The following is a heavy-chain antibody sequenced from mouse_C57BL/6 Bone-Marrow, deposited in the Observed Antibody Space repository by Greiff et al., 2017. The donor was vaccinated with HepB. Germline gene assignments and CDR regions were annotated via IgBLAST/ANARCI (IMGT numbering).Heavy chain of an antibody. CDR1: GFTFSDYG. Sequence: DVQLQESGGGLVQPGGSLKLSCAASGFTFSDYGMAWVRQAPRKGPEWVAFISNLAYSNYYADTVTGRFTISRENAKNTLYLEMSSRRSEDTAMYYCARGGGFAYWGQGTLVTVSA. CDR2: ISNLAYSN. J-gene: IGHJ3*01. CDR3: ARGGGFAY. V-gene: IGHV5-15*01.